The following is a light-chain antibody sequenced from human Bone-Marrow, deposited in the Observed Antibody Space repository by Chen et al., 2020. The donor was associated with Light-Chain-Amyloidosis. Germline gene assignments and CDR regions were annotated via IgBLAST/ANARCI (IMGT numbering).Light chain of an antibody. V-gene: IGLV3-21*02. CDR2: DDS. CDR1: NIGSTS. CDR3: QVWERSSDRPV. J-gene: IGLJ3*02. Sequence: SYVLTQPSSVSVAPGQTATIACGGNNIGSTSVHWYQQTPGQAPLLVDYDDSDRPSGIPERLSGANSGNTATLTMSRVEAGDEADYYCQVWERSSDRPVFGGGTKLTVL.